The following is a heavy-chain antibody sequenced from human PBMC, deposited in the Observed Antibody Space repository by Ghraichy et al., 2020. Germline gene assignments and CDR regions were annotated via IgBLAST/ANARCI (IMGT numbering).Heavy chain of an antibody. J-gene: IGHJ6*02. V-gene: IGHV3-74*03. CDR3: ARLSREACNGTSPCYGMDV. CDR2: VNLAGSST. CDR1: GFTFSSYW. D-gene: IGHD2-2*01. Sequence: GGSLRLSCVGSGFTFSSYWMHWVRQVPGQGLVWVSRVNLAGSSTKYADSVNGRFTISRDNAKNTLYLEMNSLRAEDTAVYYCARLSREACNGTSPCYGMDVWGQGTTVTVSS.